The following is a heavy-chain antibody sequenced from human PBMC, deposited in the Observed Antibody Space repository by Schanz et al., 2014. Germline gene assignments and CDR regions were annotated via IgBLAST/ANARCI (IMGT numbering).Heavy chain of an antibody. J-gene: IGHJ3*01. Sequence: EGQLVESGGGLVEAGGSLRLSCAASGFTFSNHALSWVRQAPGKGLEWVSGIGGSGDSTHYADSVKGRFIISRDNSKNTLYLQVNSLRAEDTAVYYCARGREVVAKIFDVWGQGTMVTVSS. CDR1: GFTFSNHA. CDR2: IGGSGDST. D-gene: IGHD3-22*01. CDR3: ARGREVVAKIFDV. V-gene: IGHV3-23*04.